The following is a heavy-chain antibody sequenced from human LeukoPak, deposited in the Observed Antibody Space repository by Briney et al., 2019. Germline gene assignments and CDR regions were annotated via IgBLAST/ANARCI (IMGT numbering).Heavy chain of an antibody. J-gene: IGHJ4*02. CDR1: GFTFSSYN. Sequence: GGSLRLSCVASGFTFSSYNMNWVRQAPGKGLEWVSSISSSSIYIYYADSVKGRFTISRDNAKNSLYLQMNSLRAEDTAVYYCARASDSYYYGSGSPPYYFDYWGQGTLVTVSS. CDR2: ISSSSIYI. V-gene: IGHV3-21*01. D-gene: IGHD3-10*01. CDR3: ARASDSYYYGSGSPPYYFDY.